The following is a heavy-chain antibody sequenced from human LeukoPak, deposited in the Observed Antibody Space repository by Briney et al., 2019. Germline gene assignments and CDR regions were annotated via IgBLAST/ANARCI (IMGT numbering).Heavy chain of an antibody. D-gene: IGHD3-10*01. CDR2: INPNSGGT. CDR3: ASGSFTMVRGVIIPPRYYYYYGMDV. Sequence: ASVKVSCKASGYTFTSYGISWVRQAPGQGLEWMGRINPNSGGTNYAQKFQGRVTMTRDTSISTAYMELSRLRSDDTAAYYCASGSFTMVRGVIIPPRYYYYYGMDVWGQGTTVTVSS. V-gene: IGHV1-2*06. J-gene: IGHJ6*02. CDR1: GYTFTSYG.